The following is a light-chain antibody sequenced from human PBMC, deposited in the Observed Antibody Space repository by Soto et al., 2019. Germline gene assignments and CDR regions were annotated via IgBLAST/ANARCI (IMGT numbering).Light chain of an antibody. CDR1: SSNIETYY. CDR3: AAWDGSLRGVL. J-gene: IGLJ7*01. CDR2: RNN. Sequence: QSVRTQPPSASGTPGQRVTGSCSGSSSNIETYYVYWYQQLPGMAPKLLIYRNNQRPSGVPDRFSGSKSGTSASLAISGLRSEDEADYYCAAWDGSLRGVLFGGDTQLTVL. V-gene: IGLV1-47*01.